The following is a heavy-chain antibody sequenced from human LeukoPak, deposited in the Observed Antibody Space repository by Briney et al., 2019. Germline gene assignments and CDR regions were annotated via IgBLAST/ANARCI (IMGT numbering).Heavy chain of an antibody. D-gene: IGHD2-15*01. CDR3: AKDRYCSGGSCPDAFDI. J-gene: IGHJ3*02. V-gene: IGHV3-7*03. Sequence: GGSLRLSCAASGFTFSSYWMSWVRQAPGKGLEWVANIKQDGSEKYYVDSVKGRFTIPRDNAKNSLYLQMNSLRAEDTAVYYCAKDRYCSGGSCPDAFDIWGQGTMVTVSS. CDR1: GFTFSSYW. CDR2: IKQDGSEK.